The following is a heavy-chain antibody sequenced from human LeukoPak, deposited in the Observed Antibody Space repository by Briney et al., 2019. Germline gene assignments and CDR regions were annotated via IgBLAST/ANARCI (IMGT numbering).Heavy chain of an antibody. V-gene: IGHV4-39*02. CDR3: ARRYYYVSGSYYNHFDP. Sequence: SETLSLTCTVSGGSISSSSYYWGWIRQPPGKGLEWIGSMYHSGSTYYNPSLKSRVTISVDTSKSHFSLKLSSVTAADTAVYYCARRYYYVSGSYYNHFDPWGQGTLVTVSS. CDR2: MYHSGST. D-gene: IGHD3-10*01. CDR1: GGSISSSSYY. J-gene: IGHJ5*02.